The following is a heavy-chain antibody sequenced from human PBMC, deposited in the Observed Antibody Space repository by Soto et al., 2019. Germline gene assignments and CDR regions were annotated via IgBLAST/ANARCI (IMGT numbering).Heavy chain of an antibody. CDR3: ARNTMSAAGADYYGLDV. V-gene: IGHV3-11*01. CDR1: GFTFGDRY. CDR2: ISSSGFTI. Sequence: QGQLVESGGDLVRPGGSLRLSCATSGFTFGDRYMSWIRQAPGKGLEWVSYISSSGFTIYYADSVKGRFTISRDNANDSLYLQMNSLRAEDTAVYYCARNTMSAAGADYYGLDVWGHGTTVIVSS. J-gene: IGHJ6*02.